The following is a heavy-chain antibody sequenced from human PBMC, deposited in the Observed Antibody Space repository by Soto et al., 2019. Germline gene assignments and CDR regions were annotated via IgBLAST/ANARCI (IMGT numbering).Heavy chain of an antibody. CDR1: GGSISSYY. Sequence: SETLSLTCTVSGGSISSYYWSWIRQPPGKGLEWIGYIYYSGSTNYNPSLKSRVTISVDTSKNQFSLKLSSVTAADTAVYYCASLAGYSYGHGDFDYWGQGTLVTVSS. CDR3: ASLAGYSYGHGDFDY. J-gene: IGHJ4*02. CDR2: IYYSGST. D-gene: IGHD5-18*01. V-gene: IGHV4-59*01.